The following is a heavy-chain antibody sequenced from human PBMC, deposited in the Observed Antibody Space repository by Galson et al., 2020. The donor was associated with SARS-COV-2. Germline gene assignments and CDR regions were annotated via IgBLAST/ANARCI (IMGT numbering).Heavy chain of an antibody. V-gene: IGHV3-15*01. CDR1: GVTFSNTW. D-gene: IGHD1-1*01. CDR3: TTQYNIYAFDF. Sequence: TGGSLRLSCAASGVTFSNTWMNWVRQAPGKVLEWVGRIKSTTHGQTTDYAAPVRGRSTISRDDSKRTLYLQMSSLKTEDTAVYYCTTQYNIYAFDFWGQGTMITVSS. CDR2: IKSTTHGQTT. J-gene: IGHJ3*01.